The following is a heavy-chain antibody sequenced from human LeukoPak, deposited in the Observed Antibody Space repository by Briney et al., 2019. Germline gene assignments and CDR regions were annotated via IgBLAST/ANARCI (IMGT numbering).Heavy chain of an antibody. D-gene: IGHD6-19*01. CDR3: ARDQSSGWYVAWFDP. J-gene: IGHJ5*02. Sequence: PGGSLRLSCAASGFTFSSYWMHWVRQAPGKGLVWVSRINTDGSSTRYADSVKGRFTISRDNAKNTLYLQMNSLRVEDTAVYYCARDQSSGWYVAWFDPWGQGTLVTVSS. CDR2: INTDGSST. V-gene: IGHV3-74*01. CDR1: GFTFSSYW.